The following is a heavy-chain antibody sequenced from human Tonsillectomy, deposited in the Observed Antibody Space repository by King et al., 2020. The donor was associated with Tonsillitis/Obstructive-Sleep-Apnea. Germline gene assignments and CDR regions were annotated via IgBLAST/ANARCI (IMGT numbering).Heavy chain of an antibody. CDR3: ARGQAWGAGFDY. V-gene: IGHV4-34*01. Sequence: QVKLQQWGAGLLKPSETLSLTCAVYGGSFTAYYWRWIRQAPGKGLEWIGEINHSGRTNYNPSLKSRVAISVDTSKNQFSLNVKSVTAADTAVYYCARGQAWGAGFDYWGQGTLVTVSS. J-gene: IGHJ4*02. D-gene: IGHD7-27*01. CDR1: GGSFTAYY. CDR2: INHSGRT.